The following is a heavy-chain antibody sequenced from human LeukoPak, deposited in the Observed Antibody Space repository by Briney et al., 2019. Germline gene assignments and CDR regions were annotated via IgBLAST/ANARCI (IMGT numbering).Heavy chain of an antibody. CDR3: ARGPSTITFGGVSDY. CDR2: ISAYNGNT. Sequence: ASVKVACKASGYTITSYGISWVRQAPGQGLEWMGWISAYNGNTNYAQKLQGRVTMTTDTSTSTAYMELRSLRSDDTAVYYCARGPSTITFGGVSDYWGQGTLVTVSS. D-gene: IGHD3-16*01. CDR1: GYTITSYG. J-gene: IGHJ4*02. V-gene: IGHV1-18*01.